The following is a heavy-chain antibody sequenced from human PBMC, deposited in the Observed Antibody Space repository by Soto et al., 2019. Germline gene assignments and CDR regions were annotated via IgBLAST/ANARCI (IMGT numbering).Heavy chain of an antibody. Sequence: ASVKVSCKASGYTFTSYGIHWVRQAPGQRLEWMGWINAANGDTKYSPKFRGRVTITRDTSASTAYMELSSLRSEDTAVYYCVRRHVSATGIDWFDPWGQGTLVTVSS. V-gene: IGHV1-3*01. CDR3: VRRHVSATGIDWFDP. D-gene: IGHD6-13*01. CDR2: INAANGDT. J-gene: IGHJ5*02. CDR1: GYTFTSYG.